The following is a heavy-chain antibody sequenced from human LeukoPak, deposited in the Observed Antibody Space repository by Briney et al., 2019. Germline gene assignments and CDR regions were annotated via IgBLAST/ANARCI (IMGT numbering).Heavy chain of an antibody. CDR2: IYYSGST. D-gene: IGHD3-9*01. V-gene: IGHV4-31*03. J-gene: IGHJ1*01. Sequence: SQTLSLTCTVSGGPISSGGSYWSWIRQHPGKGLEWIGYIYYSGSTYYNPSLKSRVTISVDTSKNQFSLKLSSVTAADTAVYYCASTYYDILTGYSPFQHWGQGTLVTVSS. CDR3: ASTYYDILTGYSPFQH. CDR1: GGPISSGGSY.